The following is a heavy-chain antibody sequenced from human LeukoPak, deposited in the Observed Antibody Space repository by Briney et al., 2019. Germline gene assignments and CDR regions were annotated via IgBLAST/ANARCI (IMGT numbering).Heavy chain of an antibody. V-gene: IGHV4-34*01. CDR1: GGSFSGYY. Sequence: SETLSLTCAVYGGSFSGYYWSWIRQPPGKGLERIGEINHSGSTNHNPSLKSRVTISVDTSKNQFSLKLSSVTAADTAVYYCARGPAYSSSEPIDYWGQGTLVTVSS. D-gene: IGHD6-6*01. J-gene: IGHJ4*02. CDR2: INHSGST. CDR3: ARGPAYSSSEPIDY.